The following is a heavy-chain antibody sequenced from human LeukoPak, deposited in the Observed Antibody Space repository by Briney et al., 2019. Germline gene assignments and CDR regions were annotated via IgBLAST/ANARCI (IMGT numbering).Heavy chain of an antibody. CDR3: AREVVRGVNYYYYGMDV. V-gene: IGHV4-4*07. D-gene: IGHD3-10*01. J-gene: IGHJ6*02. Sequence: PSETLSLTCTVSGGSISSYYWSWIRQPAGRGLEWIGRIYTSGSTNYNPSLKSRVTMSVDTSKNQFSLKLSSVTAADTAVYYCAREVVRGVNYYYYGMDVWGQGTTVTVSS. CDR2: IYTSGST. CDR1: GGSISSYY.